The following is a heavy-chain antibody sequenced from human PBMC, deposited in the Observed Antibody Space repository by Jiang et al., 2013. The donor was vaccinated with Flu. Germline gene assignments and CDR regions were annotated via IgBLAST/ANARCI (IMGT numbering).Heavy chain of an antibody. CDR3: ASATYYDFWSGYYFDY. CDR1: GFTFSSYE. V-gene: IGHV3-48*03. D-gene: IGHD3-3*01. J-gene: IGHJ4*02. CDR2: ISSSGSTI. Sequence: GLVQPGGSLRLSCAASGFTFSSYEMNWVRQAPGKGLEWVSYISSSGSTIYYADSVKGRFTISRDNAKNSLYLQMNSLRAEGTAVYYCASATYYDFWSGYYFDYWGQGTLVTVSS.